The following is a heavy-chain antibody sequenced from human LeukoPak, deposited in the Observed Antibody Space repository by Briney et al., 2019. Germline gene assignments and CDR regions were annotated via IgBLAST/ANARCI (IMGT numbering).Heavy chain of an antibody. CDR2: IGTTGDT. CDR1: GLTFSGYD. Sequence: GGSLRLSCAASGLTFSGYDMFWVRQATGKGLEWVSGIGTTGDTYYAGSVKGRFTISRENARNSLYLQMNSLIAGDTAVYYCARSTIAVAYGMDAWGQGTTVTVSS. V-gene: IGHV3-13*04. CDR3: ARSTIAVAYGMDA. J-gene: IGHJ6*02. D-gene: IGHD6-19*01.